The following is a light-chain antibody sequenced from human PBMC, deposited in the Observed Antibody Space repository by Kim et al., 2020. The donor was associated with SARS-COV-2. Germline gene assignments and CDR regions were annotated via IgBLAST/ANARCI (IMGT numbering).Light chain of an antibody. CDR1: STDVGSYDR. CDR3: SSYTITSTLRV. CDR2: EVS. Sequence: QSALTQPPSVSGSPGQSVTISCTGTSTDVGSYDRVSWYQQPPNTAPKLLIYEVSNRPSGVPDRFSGSKSGNTASLTISGLQAEDEADYYCSSYTITSTLRVFGGGTKLTVL. J-gene: IGLJ3*02. V-gene: IGLV2-18*02.